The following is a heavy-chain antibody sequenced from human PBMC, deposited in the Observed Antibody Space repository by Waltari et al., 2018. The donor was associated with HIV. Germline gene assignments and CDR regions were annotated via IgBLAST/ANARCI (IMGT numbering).Heavy chain of an antibody. CDR1: GFTFSTSS. CDR2: ISSSSTYI. V-gene: IGHV3-21*01. Sequence: EVRLVESGGGLVQPGGSLRLSCAASGFTFSTSSRNGVRQAPGKGLEWLSSISSSSTYIYYADSVKGRFTISRDNAKNSLYLQMNSLRAEDTAVYYCARGLLTGYTLFDHWGQGTLVTVSS. D-gene: IGHD3-9*01. CDR3: ARGLLTGYTLFDH. J-gene: IGHJ5*02.